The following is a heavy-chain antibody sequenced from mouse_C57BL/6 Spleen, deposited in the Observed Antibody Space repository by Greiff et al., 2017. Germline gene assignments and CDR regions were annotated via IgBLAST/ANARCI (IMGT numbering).Heavy chain of an antibody. D-gene: IGHD1-1*02. CDR3: ARDRDYGYAMGD. CDR2: ISDGGSYT. Sequence: EVQGVESGGGLVQPGGSLKLSCAASGFAFSSYAMSWVRQTPEKRLEWVATISDGGSYTYYPDNVKGRFTISRDNAKNNLYLQMSHLKSEDTAMYYCARDRDYGYAMGDWGQVTSVTVS. V-gene: IGHV5-4*01. CDR1: GFAFSSYA. J-gene: IGHJ4*01.